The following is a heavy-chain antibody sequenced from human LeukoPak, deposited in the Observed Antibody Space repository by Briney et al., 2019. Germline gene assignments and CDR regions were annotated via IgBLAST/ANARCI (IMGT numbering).Heavy chain of an antibody. V-gene: IGHV4-4*07. CDR2: IYITGST. Sequence: SETLSLTCTVSGGSISSYYWSWIRQPAGKGLEWIGHIYITGSTNYNPSLNSRVTMSVDTSKNQFSLKLSSVTAADTAVYYCARDSVSASHDSVDIWGQGTMVTVSS. D-gene: IGHD5/OR15-5a*01. CDR1: GGSISSYY. J-gene: IGHJ3*02. CDR3: ARDSVSASHDSVDI.